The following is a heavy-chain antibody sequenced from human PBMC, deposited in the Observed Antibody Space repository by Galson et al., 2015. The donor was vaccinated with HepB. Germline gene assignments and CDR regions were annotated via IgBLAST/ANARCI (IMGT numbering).Heavy chain of an antibody. CDR1: GFSASNNY. V-gene: IGHV3-66*01. CDR2: IYSSGTT. CDR3: TRVPYGAARMYYFDY. J-gene: IGHJ4*02. D-gene: IGHD6-6*01. Sequence: LRLSCAASGFSASNNYMGWVRQAPGKGLEWVSIIYSSGTTYYADSVKGRFTISRDSSKNILFLQMDSVRADDTAVYFCTRVPYGAARMYYFDYWGQGTRVTVSS.